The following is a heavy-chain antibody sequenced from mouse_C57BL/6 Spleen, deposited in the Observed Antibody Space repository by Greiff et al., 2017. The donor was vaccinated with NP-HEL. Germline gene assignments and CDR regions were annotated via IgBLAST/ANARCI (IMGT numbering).Heavy chain of an antibody. V-gene: IGHV5-4*03. D-gene: IGHD1-1*01. CDR1: GFTFSSYA. CDR3: ARFYYYGLFGY. CDR2: ISDGGSYT. J-gene: IGHJ2*01. Sequence: DVKLVESGGGLVKPGGSLKLSCAASGFTFSSYAMSWVRQTPEQRLEWVATISDGGSYTYYPDNVKGRFTITRDNAKNNLYLQMSHLKSEDTAMYYCARFYYYGLFGYWGQGTTLTVSS.